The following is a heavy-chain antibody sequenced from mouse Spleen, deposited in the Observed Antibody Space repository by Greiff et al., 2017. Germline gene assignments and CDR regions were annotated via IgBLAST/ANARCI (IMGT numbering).Heavy chain of an antibody. D-gene: IGHD3-1*01. Sequence: QVQLQQSGAELVMPGASVKMSCKASGYTFTDYWMHWVKQRPGQGLEWIGAIDTSDSYTSYNQKFKGKATLTVDESSSTAYMQLSSLTSEDSAVYYCAREGAARATSAMDYWGQGTSVTVSS. CDR2: IDTSDSYT. CDR3: AREGAARATSAMDY. J-gene: IGHJ4*01. V-gene: IGHV1-69*01. CDR1: GYTFTDYW.